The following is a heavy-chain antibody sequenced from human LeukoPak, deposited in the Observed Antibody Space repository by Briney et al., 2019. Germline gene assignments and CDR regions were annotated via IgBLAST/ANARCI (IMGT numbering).Heavy chain of an antibody. CDR1: GGSFTRGSYY. Sequence: PSETLSLTCTVSGGSFTRGSYYWNWIRQPAGKGLEWIGRIYSSGSTNYNPSLKSRVTISVDTSKNQFSLKLSSVTAADTAVYYCARVGYSSSGNYYNDRGAFDYWGQGTLVTVSS. J-gene: IGHJ4*02. CDR3: ARVGYSSSGNYYNDRGAFDY. CDR2: IYSSGST. D-gene: IGHD3-10*01. V-gene: IGHV4-61*10.